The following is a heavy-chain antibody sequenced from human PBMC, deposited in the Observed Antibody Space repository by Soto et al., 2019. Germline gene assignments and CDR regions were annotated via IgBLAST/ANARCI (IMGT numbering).Heavy chain of an antibody. CDR3: SSGHSMTTVTHEYHYGMDV. CDR1: GGSISSSGYY. D-gene: IGHD4-17*01. Sequence: SEPLSLTCTVSGGSISSSGYYWGWIRQPPGKGLEWIGSMFYSGNTNYNPSLRSRVTISVDTSKNQLSLKMSSVTAADTAVYYCSSGHSMTTVTHEYHYGMDVWGQGTTFTVSS. CDR2: MFYSGNT. J-gene: IGHJ6*02. V-gene: IGHV4-39*01.